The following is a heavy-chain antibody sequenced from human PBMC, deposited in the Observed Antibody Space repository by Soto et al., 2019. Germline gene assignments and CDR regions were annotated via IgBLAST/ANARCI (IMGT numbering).Heavy chain of an antibody. CDR3: ASVPNYYGSGSYVYYYGMDV. V-gene: IGHV1-69*01. Sequence: QVQLVQSGAEVKKPGSSVKVSCKASGGTFSSYAISWVRQAPGQGLEWMGGIIPIFGTANYAQKFQGRVTITADESTSTAYMEVSSLRSEDTAVYYCASVPNYYGSGSYVYYYGMDVWGQGTTVTVSS. CDR1: GGTFSSYA. CDR2: IIPIFGTA. D-gene: IGHD3-10*01. J-gene: IGHJ6*02.